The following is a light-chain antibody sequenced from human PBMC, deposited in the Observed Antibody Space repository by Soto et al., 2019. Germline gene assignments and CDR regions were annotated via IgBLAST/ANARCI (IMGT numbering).Light chain of an antibody. CDR1: TSNIGNNY. CDR2: DDN. CDR3: GTWDNNLSPHVV. V-gene: IGLV1-51*01. J-gene: IGLJ2*01. Sequence: QSVLTQPPSVSAAAGQKVTISCSGSTSNIGNNYVSWCQQLPGTAPKLLIYDDNKRPSGIPDRFSGSKSGTSATLGITGLQTADEADYYCGTWDNNLSPHVVFGGGTKLTVL.